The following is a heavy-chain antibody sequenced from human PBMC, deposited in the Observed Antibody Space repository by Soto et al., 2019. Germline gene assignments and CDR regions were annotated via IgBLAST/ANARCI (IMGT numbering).Heavy chain of an antibody. J-gene: IGHJ4*02. CDR2: IYPGDSDT. D-gene: IGHD1-26*01. V-gene: IGHV5-51*01. Sequence: PGESLKISCKGSGYSFTIYWIGWVLQMPGKGLEWMGIIYPGDSDTRYSPSFQGQVTISADKSINTAYLQWSSLKASDTAMYYCARSRSEFRVGATTRQVDYWGQGTLVTVSS. CDR1: GYSFTIYW. CDR3: ARSRSEFRVGATTRQVDY.